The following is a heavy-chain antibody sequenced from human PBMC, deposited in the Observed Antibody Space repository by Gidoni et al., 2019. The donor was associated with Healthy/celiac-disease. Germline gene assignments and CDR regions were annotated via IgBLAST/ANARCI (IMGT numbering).Heavy chain of an antibody. Sequence: QVHLQESGPGLVKPSPTLSLTCTVSGRSISSGADYWSWSRQPPGTGLEWLGYIDCSGSTYYNPSLKRRVTISVDTSKNQFSLKLSSVTAADTAVYYCARDRHPDDFWSGYPNYWGQGTLVTVSS. J-gene: IGHJ4*02. D-gene: IGHD3-3*01. CDR3: ARDRHPDDFWSGYPNY. CDR1: GRSISSGADY. V-gene: IGHV4-30-4*01. CDR2: IDCSGST.